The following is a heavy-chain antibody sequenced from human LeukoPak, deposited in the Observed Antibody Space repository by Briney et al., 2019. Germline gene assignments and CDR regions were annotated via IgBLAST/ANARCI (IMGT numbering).Heavy chain of an antibody. CDR3: ARDLPDY. V-gene: IGHV3-7*03. Sequence: GGSLRLSCVGSGFTFGTYWMTWVRQAPGKGLEWVANINEDGSEKHYVGSVEGRFTISRDNAKNSVYLQMSSLRAEDMTVYYCARDLPDYWGQGTLVTVSS. J-gene: IGHJ4*02. CDR2: INEDGSEK. CDR1: GFTFGTYW.